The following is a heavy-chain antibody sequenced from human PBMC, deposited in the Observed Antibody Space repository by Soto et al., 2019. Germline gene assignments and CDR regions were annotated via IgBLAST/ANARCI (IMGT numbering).Heavy chain of an antibody. CDR2: ISSSSSYI. Sequence: GGSLRLSCAASGFTFDTYTMNWVRQAPGKGLEWVSSISSSSSYIYYADSVKGRFTISRDNAKNSLYLQMSSLRGEDTAVYYCARVWGSGWDADYWGQGTLVTVSS. J-gene: IGHJ4*02. CDR1: GFTFDTYT. V-gene: IGHV3-21*01. D-gene: IGHD6-19*01. CDR3: ARVWGSGWDADY.